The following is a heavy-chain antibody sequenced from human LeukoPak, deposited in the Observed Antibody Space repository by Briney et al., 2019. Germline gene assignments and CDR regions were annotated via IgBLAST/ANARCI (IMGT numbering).Heavy chain of an antibody. CDR3: ARLGSSGWGHFDY. Sequence: SETLSLTCTVSGGSISSSSYYWGWIRQPPGKGLEWIGSIYYSGGTYYNPSLKSRVTISVDTSKNQFPLKLISVTAADTAVYYCARLGSSGWGHFDYWGQGTLVTVSS. J-gene: IGHJ4*02. CDR1: GGSISSSSYY. CDR2: IYYSGGT. D-gene: IGHD6-19*01. V-gene: IGHV4-39*01.